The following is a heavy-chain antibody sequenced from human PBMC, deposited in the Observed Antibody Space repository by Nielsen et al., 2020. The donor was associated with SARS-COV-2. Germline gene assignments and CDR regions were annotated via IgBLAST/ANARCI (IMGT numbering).Heavy chain of an antibody. CDR1: GGSFSSYY. D-gene: IGHD2-2*01. V-gene: IGHV4-4*07. J-gene: IGHJ6*02. CDR3: ARDLGGYCSSTSCSIYYGMDV. Sequence: SETLSLTCTVSGGSFSSYYWSWTRQPAGKGLEWIGRIYTRGSTNYNPSLKSRVTMSVDTSKNQFSLKLSSVTAADTAVYYCARDLGGYCSSTSCSIYYGMDVWGQGTTVTVSS. CDR2: IYTRGST.